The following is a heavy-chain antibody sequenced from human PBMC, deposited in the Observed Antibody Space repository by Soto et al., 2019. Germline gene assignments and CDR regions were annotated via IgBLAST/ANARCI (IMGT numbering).Heavy chain of an antibody. CDR1: GFTFSSYP. Sequence: GGSLRLSCSASGFTFSSYPLHWVRLAPGKGLEWVAVTSYDGTTNHYADSVKGRFTVSRDNPRKTLYLQMSSLTTEDTAVYYCARTFDMVSYYFDSWGQGTLVTVS. V-gene: IGHV3-30-3*01. D-gene: IGHD3-10*01. CDR2: TSYDGTTN. CDR3: ARTFDMVSYYFDS. J-gene: IGHJ4*02.